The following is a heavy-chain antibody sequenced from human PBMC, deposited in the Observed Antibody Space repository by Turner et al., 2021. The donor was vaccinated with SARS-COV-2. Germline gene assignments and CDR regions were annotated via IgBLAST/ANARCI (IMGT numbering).Heavy chain of an antibody. D-gene: IGHD2-21*02. V-gene: IGHV1-69*04. J-gene: IGHJ6*02. CDR2: IIPILGIA. CDR1: GGPFSSYS. CDR3: ATSLVVVTATSQGQKYYYYYGMDV. Sequence: QVQLVQSGAEVKKPGSSVKVSCKASGGPFSSYSISWVRQAPGQGLEWMVRIIPILGIANYAQKFQDRVTITAEKSTSTAYMELSSLRSEDTAVYYCATSLVVVTATSQGQKYYYYYGMDVWGQGTTVTVSS.